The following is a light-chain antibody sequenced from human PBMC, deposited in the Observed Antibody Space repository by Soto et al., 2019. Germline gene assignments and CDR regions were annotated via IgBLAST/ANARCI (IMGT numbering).Light chain of an antibody. Sequence: EIVLTQSPATLSLSPGERATLSCRASQSIRSLLAWYQQKPGQAPRLLIYDASNRATGIPARFSGSGSVTDFTLTISSPETEDFAVYYCQQRSSCPLTFGGGTKVEIQ. V-gene: IGKV3-11*01. CDR1: QSIRSL. J-gene: IGKJ4*01. CDR2: DAS. CDR3: QQRSSCPLT.